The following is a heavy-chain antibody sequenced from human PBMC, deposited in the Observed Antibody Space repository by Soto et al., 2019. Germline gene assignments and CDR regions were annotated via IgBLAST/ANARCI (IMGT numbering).Heavy chain of an antibody. V-gene: IGHV3-23*01. J-gene: IGHJ4*02. D-gene: IGHD6-19*01. CDR2: ISAGGDTT. Sequence: EVQLLESGGGLVQPGGSLRLSCAASGFTISSHVMSWVRQAPGKGLEWVSVISAGGDTTYYADSVKGRFTISRDNSKNTLFLQMNSPRAEDTAVYYCANSKYNSGWSNFEYWGQGTLVSVSS. CDR3: ANSKYNSGWSNFEY. CDR1: GFTISSHV.